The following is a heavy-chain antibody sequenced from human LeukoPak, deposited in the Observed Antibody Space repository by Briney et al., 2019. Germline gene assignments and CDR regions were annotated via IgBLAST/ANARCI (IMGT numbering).Heavy chain of an antibody. J-gene: IGHJ4*02. CDR1: GYTFTSYA. CDR3: ARAAWLSSYPFDY. V-gene: IGHV1-3*01. D-gene: IGHD6-19*01. Sequence: ASVKVSCKASGYTFTSYAMHWVRQAPGQRLEWMGWINAVNGNTKYSQKFQGRVTITRDTSASTAYMELSSLRSEDTAVYYCARAAWLSSYPFDYWGQGTLVTVSS. CDR2: INAVNGNT.